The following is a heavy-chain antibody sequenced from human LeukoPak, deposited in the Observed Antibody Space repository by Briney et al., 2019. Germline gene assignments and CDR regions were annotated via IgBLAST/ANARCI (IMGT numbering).Heavy chain of an antibody. CDR2: ISSSSSYI. Sequence: GGSLRLSCAASGFTFSSYSMNWVRQAPGKGLEWVSSISSSSSYIYYADSVKGRFTISRDNAKNSLYLQMNSLRAEDTAVYYCARAHCSGGSCYPFDYWGQGTLVTVSS. D-gene: IGHD2-15*01. V-gene: IGHV3-21*01. CDR3: ARAHCSGGSCYPFDY. J-gene: IGHJ4*02. CDR1: GFTFSSYS.